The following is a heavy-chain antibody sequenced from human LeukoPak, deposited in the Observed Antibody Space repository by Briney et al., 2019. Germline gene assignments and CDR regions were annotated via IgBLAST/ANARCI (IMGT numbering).Heavy chain of an antibody. V-gene: IGHV3-23*01. CDR1: GFTFSSCR. Sequence: QSGGSLRLSCAASGFTFSSCRMIWVRQAPGEGLEWVSSLSSGGSTYYADSVKGGLIISGDTSMSMMYLQMNGLRAEDTAVYCCARGGNSGRQWGQGTLVIVSS. CDR3: ARGGNSGRQ. J-gene: IGHJ4*02. D-gene: IGHD1-7*01. CDR2: LSSGGST.